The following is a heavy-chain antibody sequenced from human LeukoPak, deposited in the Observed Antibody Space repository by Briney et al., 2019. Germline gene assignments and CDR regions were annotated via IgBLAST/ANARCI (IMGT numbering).Heavy chain of an antibody. J-gene: IGHJ3*02. D-gene: IGHD3-22*01. CDR2: IYPGDSDT. Sequence: GESLKISCKGSGYSFTSYWSGWVRQMPGKGLEWMGIIYPGDSDTRYSPSFQGQVTISADKSTSTAYLQWSSLKASDTAMYYCARTYYYDSSGAFDIWGQGTMVTVSS. CDR1: GYSFTSYW. CDR3: ARTYYYDSSGAFDI. V-gene: IGHV5-51*01.